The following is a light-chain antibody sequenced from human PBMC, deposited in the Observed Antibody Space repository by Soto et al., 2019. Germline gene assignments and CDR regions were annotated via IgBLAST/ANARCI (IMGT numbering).Light chain of an antibody. V-gene: IGKV3-20*01. CDR1: QSVSSNY. CDR2: GAS. Sequence: ENVLTQSPGTLSLSPGERATLSCRASQSVSSNYLAWYQQKPVQAPRLLVYGASSRATGIPDRFSGSGSGTDFTLTISRLEPEDFAVYYCQQYGSSRWTFGQGTKVDIK. CDR3: QQYGSSRWT. J-gene: IGKJ1*01.